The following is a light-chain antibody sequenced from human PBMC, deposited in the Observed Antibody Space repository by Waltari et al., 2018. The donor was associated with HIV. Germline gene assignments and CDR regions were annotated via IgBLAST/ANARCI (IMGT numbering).Light chain of an antibody. V-gene: IGLV2-11*01. CDR1: SSDVGDYNY. CDR3: CSCADDYTWV. J-gene: IGLJ3*02. CDR2: DVN. Sequence: QSALTQPRSVSGSPGQSVTISCTGTSSDVGDYNYVSWYQQHPGKAPKLMIFDVNKRPSGVPDRFSGSKAGSAAYLTISGLQAEDEAGYYCCSCADDYTWVFGGGTKLTVL.